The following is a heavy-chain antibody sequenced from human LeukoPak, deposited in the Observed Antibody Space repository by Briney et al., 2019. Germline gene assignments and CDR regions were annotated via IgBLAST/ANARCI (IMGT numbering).Heavy chain of an antibody. CDR2: IYPSASHT. V-gene: IGHV5-51*01. J-gene: IGHJ4*02. Sequence: ESLNISCKGSGYSFTSYSIGWVRQMPGKGLEWMGIIYPSASHTRYSTSFKGKLTLSADKSISTAYLQWSSLKASDTAIYYYSTALVGAGALSYWGQGTLVSVS. D-gene: IGHD4/OR15-4a*01. CDR3: STALVGAGALSY. CDR1: GYSFTSYS.